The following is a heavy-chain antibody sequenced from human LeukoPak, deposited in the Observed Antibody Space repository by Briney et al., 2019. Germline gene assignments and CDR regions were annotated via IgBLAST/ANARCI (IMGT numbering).Heavy chain of an antibody. V-gene: IGHV1-18*04. CDR3: ARDLLAGTTRVFGY. CDR2: ISPNNGNT. D-gene: IGHD1-7*01. Sequence: ASVTVSCKTSGYSFTAFYIHWVRQAPGQGLEWMGWISPNNGNTNYAQKVQGRVTMTTDTSTSTAYMELRSLRSDDTAVYYCARDLLAGTTRVFGYWGQGTLVTVSS. CDR1: GYSFTAFY. J-gene: IGHJ4*02.